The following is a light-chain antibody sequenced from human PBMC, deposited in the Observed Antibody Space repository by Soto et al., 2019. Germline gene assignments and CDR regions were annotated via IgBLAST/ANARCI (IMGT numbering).Light chain of an antibody. J-gene: IGLJ2*01. CDR2: EVT. CDR3: SSYGGTNNVV. Sequence: QSVLTQPPSAAGSPGQSVTISCTGNSSDVGGYKYVSWYQHHPGKAPKVVIYEVTKLPSGVPDRFSGSQSGNTASLTVSGLQAEDEADYYCSSYGGTNNVVFGGGTKVTVL. CDR1: SSDVGGYKY. V-gene: IGLV2-8*01.